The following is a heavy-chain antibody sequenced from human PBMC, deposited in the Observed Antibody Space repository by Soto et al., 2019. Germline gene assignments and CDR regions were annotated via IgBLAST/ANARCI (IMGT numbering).Heavy chain of an antibody. V-gene: IGHV1-2*04. CDR3: ARVKGIDAFDI. Sequence: ASVKVSCKASGYTFTGYYMHWVRQAPGQGLEWMGWINPNSGGTNYAQKFQGWVTMTRDTSISTAYMELSRLRSADTAVYYCARVKGIDAFDIWGQGTMVTVSS. CDR1: GYTFTGYY. CDR2: INPNSGGT. J-gene: IGHJ3*02.